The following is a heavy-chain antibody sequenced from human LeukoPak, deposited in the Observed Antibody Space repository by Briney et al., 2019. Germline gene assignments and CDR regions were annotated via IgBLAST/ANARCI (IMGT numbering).Heavy chain of an antibody. CDR3: ARESSGWYFGDAFDI. J-gene: IGHJ3*02. D-gene: IGHD6-19*01. Sequence: ASVKVSCKASGYTFTSYAMHWVRQAPGQRLEWMGWINAGNGNTKYSQKFRGRVTITRDTSASTAYMELSSLRSEDTAVYYCARESSGWYFGDAFDIWGQGTMVTVSS. CDR2: INAGNGNT. CDR1: GYTFTSYA. V-gene: IGHV1-3*01.